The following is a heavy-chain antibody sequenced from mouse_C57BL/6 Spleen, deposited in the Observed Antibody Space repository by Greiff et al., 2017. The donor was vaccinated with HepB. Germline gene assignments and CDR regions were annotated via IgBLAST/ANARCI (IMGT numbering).Heavy chain of an antibody. CDR3: ARAGNYYGSSFFAY. D-gene: IGHD1-1*01. V-gene: IGHV5-4*01. Sequence: EVQVVESGGGLVKPGGSLKLSCAASGFTFSSYAMSWVRQTPEKRLEWVATISDGGSYTYYPDNVKGRFTISRDNAKNNLYLQMSHLKSEDTAMYYCARAGNYYGSSFFAYWGQGTLVTVSA. CDR2: ISDGGSYT. CDR1: GFTFSSYA. J-gene: IGHJ3*01.